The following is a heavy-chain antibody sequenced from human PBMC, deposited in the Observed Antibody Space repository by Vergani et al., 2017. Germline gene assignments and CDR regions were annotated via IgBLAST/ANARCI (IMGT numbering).Heavy chain of an antibody. D-gene: IGHD2/OR15-2a*01. Sequence: EVQLVESGGGLVQPGGSLRLSCAASGFTVSSNYMSWVRQAPGKGLEWVSVIYSGGSTYYADSVKGRFTISRDNAKNSLYLQMNSLRAEDTAVYYCARGGILAPFDYWGQGTLVTVSS. CDR3: ARGGILAPFDY. CDR2: IYSGGST. J-gene: IGHJ4*02. CDR1: GFTVSSNY. V-gene: IGHV3-66*01.